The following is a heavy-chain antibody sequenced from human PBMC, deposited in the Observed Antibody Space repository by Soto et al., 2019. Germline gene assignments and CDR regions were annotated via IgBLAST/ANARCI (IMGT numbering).Heavy chain of an antibody. Sequence: GGSLRLSCEASGFIFSDYAMCWLRQAPGKGLEWVSGISGSGEYTYHADSVKGRFTISRDNSKNTLYLQMNSLRAEDTAIYYCARGRDVYNYHALDYWGQGT. CDR3: ARGRDVYNYHALDY. D-gene: IGHD1-1*01. CDR2: ISGSGEYT. V-gene: IGHV3-23*01. J-gene: IGHJ4*02. CDR1: GFIFSDYA.